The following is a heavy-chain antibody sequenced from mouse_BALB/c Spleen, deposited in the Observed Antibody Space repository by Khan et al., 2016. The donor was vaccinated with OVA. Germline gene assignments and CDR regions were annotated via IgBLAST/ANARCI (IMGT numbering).Heavy chain of an antibody. CDR1: GFTFSSYG. CDR2: ISSGGSYT. CDR3: SRQTPALHAMDY. J-gene: IGHJ4*01. Sequence: EVELVESGGDLVKPGGSLKLSCAASGFTFSSYGMSWVRQTPDKRLEWVATISSGGSYTYYPDSVKGRFTISTDNAKNTLYLQITSLTSEYTAMYYCSRQTPALHAMDYWGQGTSVTVSS. V-gene: IGHV5-6*01.